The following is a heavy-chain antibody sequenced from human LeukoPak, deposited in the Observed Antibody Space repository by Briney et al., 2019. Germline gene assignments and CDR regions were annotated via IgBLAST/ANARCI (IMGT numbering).Heavy chain of an antibody. J-gene: IGHJ4*02. CDR1: GGSFSGYY. CDR2: INHSGST. CDR3: VRQQKDIVVVPAGETKFDY. V-gene: IGHV4-34*01. Sequence: SETLSLTCAVYGGSFSGYYWSWIRQPPGKGLEWIGEINHSGSTNYNPSLKSRVTISVDTSKNQFSLKLSSVTAADTAVYYCVRQQKDIVVVPAGETKFDYWGQGTLVTVSS. D-gene: IGHD2-2*01.